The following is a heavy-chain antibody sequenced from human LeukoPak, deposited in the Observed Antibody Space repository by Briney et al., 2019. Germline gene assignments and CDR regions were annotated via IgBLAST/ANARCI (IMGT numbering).Heavy chain of an antibody. J-gene: IGHJ4*02. CDR2: MNPNSGNT. CDR3: ARGGVRWKLIWDY. CDR1: GYTFTSYD. D-gene: IGHD2-15*01. V-gene: IGHV1-8*01. Sequence: ASVKVSCKASGYTFTSYDINWVRQPTAQGLEWVGWMNPNSGNTGYAQKFQGRVTMTRNTSISTAYMELSSLRSEDTAVYYCARGGVRWKLIWDYWGQGTLVTVSS.